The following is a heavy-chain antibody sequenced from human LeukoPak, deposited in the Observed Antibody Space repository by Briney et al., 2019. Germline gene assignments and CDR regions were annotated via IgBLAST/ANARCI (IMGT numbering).Heavy chain of an antibody. J-gene: IGHJ3*02. CDR3: ARNYYDRFDAFDI. D-gene: IGHD3-22*01. V-gene: IGHV3-23*01. CDR2: ISGSGGST. CDR1: GFTFSSYA. Sequence: PGGSLRLSCAASGFTFSSYAMSWVRQAPGKGLEWVSAISGSGGSTYYADSVKGRFTISRDNSKNTLYLQMNSLRAEDTAVYYCARNYYDRFDAFDIWGQGTMVTVSS.